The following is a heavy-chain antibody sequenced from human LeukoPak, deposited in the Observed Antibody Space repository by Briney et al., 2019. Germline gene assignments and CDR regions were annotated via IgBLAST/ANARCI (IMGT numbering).Heavy chain of an antibody. V-gene: IGHV1-2*02. D-gene: IGHD6-13*01. CDR1: GGTFNSYA. Sequence: ASVKVSCKASGGTFNSYAISWVRQAPGQGLEWMGWINPNSGGTNYAQKFQGRVTMTRDTSISTAYMELSRLRSDDTAVYYCARGGSIAAAGTLLYYFDYWGQGTLVTVSS. CDR3: ARGGSIAAAGTLLYYFDY. J-gene: IGHJ4*02. CDR2: INPNSGGT.